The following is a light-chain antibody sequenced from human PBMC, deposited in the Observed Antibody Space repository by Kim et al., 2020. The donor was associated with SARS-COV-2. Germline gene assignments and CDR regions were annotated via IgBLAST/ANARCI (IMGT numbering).Light chain of an antibody. Sequence: APGKKARITCWGNSLGSERLQWYEQMPGQAHVVVVHHETDRPSGIPGRFSGSKSGNTATLIISRVEAGDEADYYCQVWDSSSDQYVFGAGTKVTVL. J-gene: IGLJ1*01. CDR2: HET. V-gene: IGLV3-21*03. CDR1: SLGSER. CDR3: QVWDSSSDQYV.